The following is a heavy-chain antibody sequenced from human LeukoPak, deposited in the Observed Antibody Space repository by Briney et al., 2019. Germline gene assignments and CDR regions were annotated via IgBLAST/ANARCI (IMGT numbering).Heavy chain of an antibody. J-gene: IGHJ4*02. CDR3: GRGGKVLDHLDH. Sequence: SETLSLTCTVSGGSISSRSYYWGWIRQPPGKGLEWIGKISDSGNTYYSPSLRSRVTISIDMSKNQFSLKLSSVTATDTAVYYCGRGGKVLDHLDHLGQGTLVTVSS. D-gene: IGHD3-16*01. CDR1: GGSISSRSYY. V-gene: IGHV4-39*01. CDR2: ISDSGNT.